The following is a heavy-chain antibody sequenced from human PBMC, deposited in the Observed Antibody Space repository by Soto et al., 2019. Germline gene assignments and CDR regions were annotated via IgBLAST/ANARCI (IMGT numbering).Heavy chain of an antibody. V-gene: IGHV1-3*01. J-gene: IGHJ3*02. CDR3: ARAMVVVAATATAAFDI. D-gene: IGHD2-15*01. CDR2: INAGNGNT. Sequence: GASVKVSCKASGYSFTSYAIHWMRQAPGQRLEWMGWINAGNGNTKYSQKFQGRVTITRDTSASTAYMELSSLRSEDTAVYYCARAMVVVAATATAAFDIWGQGTMVTVSS. CDR1: GYSFTSYA.